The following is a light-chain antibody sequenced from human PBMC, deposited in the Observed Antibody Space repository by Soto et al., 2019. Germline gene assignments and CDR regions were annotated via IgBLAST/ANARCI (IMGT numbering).Light chain of an antibody. V-gene: IGLV2-8*01. CDR1: SSDVGGYDY. Sequence: QSALTQPPSASGSPGQSVTISCTGTSSDVGGYDYVSWYQQYPGNAPKLIIYEVSKKPSGVPDRFSGSKSGNTASLTVSGLQAEDEADYYCCSYEGTNNVEVFGTGTKLTVL. J-gene: IGLJ1*01. CDR3: CSYEGTNNVEV. CDR2: EVS.